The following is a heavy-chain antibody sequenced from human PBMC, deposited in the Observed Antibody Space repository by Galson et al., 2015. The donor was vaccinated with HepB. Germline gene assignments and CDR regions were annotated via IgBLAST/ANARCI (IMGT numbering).Heavy chain of an antibody. CDR3: AKDAYDSSGYYFSPLDY. D-gene: IGHD3-22*01. Sequence: SLRLSCAASGFTFSSYGMHWVRQAPGKGLEWVAFIRYDGSNKYYADSVKGRFTISRDNSKNTLYLQMNSLRAEDTAVYYCAKDAYDSSGYYFSPLDYWGQGTLVTVSS. J-gene: IGHJ4*02. CDR1: GFTFSSYG. V-gene: IGHV3-30*02. CDR2: IRYDGSNK.